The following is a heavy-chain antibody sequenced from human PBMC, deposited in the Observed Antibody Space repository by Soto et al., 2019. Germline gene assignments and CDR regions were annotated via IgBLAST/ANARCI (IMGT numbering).Heavy chain of an antibody. D-gene: IGHD5-12*01. V-gene: IGHV4-39*07. Sequence: SETLSLTCTVSGGSISSNFYYWGWIRQPPGKGLQWIGNIYYRGSTNYNPSLKSPVTISVDTSKNQFSLKLSSVTAADTAVYYCARDSGYGYYFDYLGQGTLVTVSS. CDR1: GGSISSNFYY. J-gene: IGHJ4*02. CDR2: IYYRGST. CDR3: ARDSGYGYYFDY.